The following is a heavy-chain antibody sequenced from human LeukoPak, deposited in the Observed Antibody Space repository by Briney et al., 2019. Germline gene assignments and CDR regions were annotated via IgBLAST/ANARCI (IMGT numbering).Heavy chain of an antibody. CDR2: IYYSGST. CDR1: GGSISSSSYY. Sequence: SETLSLTCTVSGGSISSSSYYWGWIRQPPGKGLEWIGSIYYSGSTYYNPSLKSRVTISVDTSKNQFSLKLSSVTAADTAVYYCARDAAARPNWFDPWGQGTLVTVSS. J-gene: IGHJ5*02. CDR3: ARDAAARPNWFDP. V-gene: IGHV4-39*07. D-gene: IGHD6-6*01.